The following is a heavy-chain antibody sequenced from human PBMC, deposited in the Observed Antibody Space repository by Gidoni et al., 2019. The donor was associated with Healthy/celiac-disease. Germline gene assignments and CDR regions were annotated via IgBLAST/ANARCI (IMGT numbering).Heavy chain of an antibody. CDR1: GFTVSSNY. Sequence: EVQLVESGGGLVQPGGSLRLSCAASGFTVSSNYMSWVRQAPGKGLEWVSVIYSGGSTYYADSVKGRFTISRDNSKNTLYLQMNSLRAEDTAVYYCARDKGAAPYYYYMDVWGKGTTVTVSS. V-gene: IGHV3-66*02. D-gene: IGHD1-26*01. CDR2: IYSGGST. CDR3: ARDKGAAPYYYYMDV. J-gene: IGHJ6*03.